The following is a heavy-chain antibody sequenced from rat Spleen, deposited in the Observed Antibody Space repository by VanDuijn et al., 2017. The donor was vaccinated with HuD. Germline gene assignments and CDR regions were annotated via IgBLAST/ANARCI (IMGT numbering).Heavy chain of an antibody. CDR3: TTYGGLRNWFAY. Sequence: EVQLVESGGGLVQPGRSMKLSCAASGFTFSNYDMACVRQAPTKGLEWVASISYDGSSTYYRDSVKGRFTVSRDDAKSTLHLQMDSLRSEDTATYYCTTYGGLRNWFAYWGQGTLVTVSS. CDR1: GFTFSNYD. D-gene: IGHD4-1*01. J-gene: IGHJ3*01. V-gene: IGHV5-20*01. CDR2: ISYDGSST.